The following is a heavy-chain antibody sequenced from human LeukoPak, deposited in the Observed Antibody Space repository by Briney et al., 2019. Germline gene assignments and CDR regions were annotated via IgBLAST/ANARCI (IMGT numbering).Heavy chain of an antibody. J-gene: IGHJ5*02. CDR2: INHSGST. D-gene: IGHD2-21*02. V-gene: IGHV4-34*01. CDR3: ARRAGDWAVNWIDP. Sequence: PSETLSLTCAVYGGSFSGYYWSWIRQPPGKGLEWIGEINHSGSTNYNPSLKSRVTISVDTSKNQFSLKLSSVTAADTAVYYCARRAGDWAVNWIDPWGQGTLVTVSS. CDR1: GGSFSGYY.